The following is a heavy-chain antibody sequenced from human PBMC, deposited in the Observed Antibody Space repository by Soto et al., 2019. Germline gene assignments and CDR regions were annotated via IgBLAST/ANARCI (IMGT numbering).Heavy chain of an antibody. CDR1: GFTFSSYA. D-gene: IGHD5-12*01. V-gene: IGHV3-30-3*01. J-gene: IGHJ5*02. Sequence: AGGSLRLSCAASGFTFSSYAMHWVRQAPGKGLEWVAVISYDGSNKYYADSVKGRFTISRDNSKNTLYLQMNSLRAEDTAVYYCARGGGPVVATILRSSAFDPWGQGTLVTVSS. CDR3: ARGGGPVVATILRSSAFDP. CDR2: ISYDGSNK.